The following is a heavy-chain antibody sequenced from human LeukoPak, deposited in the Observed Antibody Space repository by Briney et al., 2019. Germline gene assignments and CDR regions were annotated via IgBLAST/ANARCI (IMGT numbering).Heavy chain of an antibody. V-gene: IGHV3-53*01. CDR1: GFTVSTNC. D-gene: IGHD2-15*01. CDR2: VYSGGST. Sequence: GGSLRLSCAASGFTVSTNCMSWVRQAPGKGLEWVSVVYSGGSTYYADSVKGRFTISRDNSKNTLYLQMNSLRAEDTAVYYCAKDGRSVWHHEFWGQGTLVTVSS. J-gene: IGHJ4*02. CDR3: AKDGRSVWHHEF.